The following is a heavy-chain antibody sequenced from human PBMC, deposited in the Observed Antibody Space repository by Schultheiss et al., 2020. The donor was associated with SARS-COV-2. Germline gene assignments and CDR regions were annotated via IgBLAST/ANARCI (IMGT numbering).Heavy chain of an antibody. D-gene: IGHD6-13*01. V-gene: IGHV3-48*01. J-gene: IGHJ5*02. CDR3: AKDGEQQLVRSCWFDP. CDR1: GFTFSSYS. Sequence: GGSLRLSCAASGFTFSSYSMNWVRQAPGKGLEWVSYISSSSSTIYYADSVKGRFTISRDNAKNSLYLQMNSLRAEDTAVYYCAKDGEQQLVRSCWFDPWGQGTLVTVSS. CDR2: ISSSSSTI.